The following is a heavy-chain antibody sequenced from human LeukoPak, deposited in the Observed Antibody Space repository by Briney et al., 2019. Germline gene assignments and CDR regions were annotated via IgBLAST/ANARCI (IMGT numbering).Heavy chain of an antibody. D-gene: IGHD3-22*01. V-gene: IGHV4-34*01. J-gene: IGHJ5*02. CDR2: INHRGRN. CDR1: GGSFSDYY. CDR3: ARDKDDSSGYYYWFDP. Sequence: SETLSLTCAVYGGSFSDYYWTWLRQPPGRGLEWIGEINHRGRNNYGPSLTSRLTISVDTSKNQFSLKLSSVTAADTAVYYCARDKDDSSGYYYWFDPWGQGTLVTVSS.